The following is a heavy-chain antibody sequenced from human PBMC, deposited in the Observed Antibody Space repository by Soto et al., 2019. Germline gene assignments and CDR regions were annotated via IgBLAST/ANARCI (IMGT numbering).Heavy chain of an antibody. J-gene: IGHJ6*02. CDR3: SRLGRSNYYYYGMDV. CDR2: IIPIFGTA. Sequence: SVKVSCKASGGTFSSYAISWVRQAPGQGLEWMGGIIPIFGTANYAQKFQGRVTITADESTSTAYMDLSSLRSEDTAVYYCSRLGRSNYYYYGMDVWGQGTTVTVSS. V-gene: IGHV1-69*13. CDR1: GGTFSSYA. D-gene: IGHD3-10*01.